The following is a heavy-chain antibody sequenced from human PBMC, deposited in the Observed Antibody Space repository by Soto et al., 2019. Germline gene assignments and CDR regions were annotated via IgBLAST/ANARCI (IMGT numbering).Heavy chain of an antibody. CDR3: ARERANRLDP. V-gene: IGHV1-8*01. CDR1: GYTFTSKD. J-gene: IGHJ5*02. CDR2: MNPNSGNT. Sequence: QVQLLKSGAEGKKPGASVKVSGKALGYTFTSKDINGVRQATGQGLEWMGWMNPNSGNTGYAQKFQGRVTMTRNTSISTAYMELSSLRSEDTAVYYCARERANRLDPWGQGTLVTVSS.